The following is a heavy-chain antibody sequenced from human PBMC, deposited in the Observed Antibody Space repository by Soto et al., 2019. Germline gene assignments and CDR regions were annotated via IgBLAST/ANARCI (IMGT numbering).Heavy chain of an antibody. CDR2: ISAYNGNA. J-gene: IGHJ4*02. V-gene: IGHV1-18*01. Sequence: VASVKVSCKASGYTFTSYGISWVRQAPGQGLEWMGWISAYNGNANYAQKLQGRVTMTTDTSTSTAYMELRSLRSDDTAVYYCAREPFWSGYPDYFDYWGQGTLVTVSS. CDR1: GYTFTSYG. D-gene: IGHD3-3*01. CDR3: AREPFWSGYPDYFDY.